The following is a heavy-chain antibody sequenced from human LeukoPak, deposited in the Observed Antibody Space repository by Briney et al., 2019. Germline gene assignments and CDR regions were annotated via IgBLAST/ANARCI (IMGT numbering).Heavy chain of an antibody. CDR2: ISGSGGST. Sequence: GGSLRLSCAASGFPFSSHPMRWAPQPPGKGLEWVSAISGSGGSTYYADSVKGRFTISRDNSKNQLYLQMNSLRAEDTAVYYCAKTPVGYGFALNGPYFDYWGQGTLVTVSS. V-gene: IGHV3-23*01. CDR1: GFPFSSHP. CDR3: AKTPVGYGFALNGPYFDY. J-gene: IGHJ4*02. D-gene: IGHD5-18*01.